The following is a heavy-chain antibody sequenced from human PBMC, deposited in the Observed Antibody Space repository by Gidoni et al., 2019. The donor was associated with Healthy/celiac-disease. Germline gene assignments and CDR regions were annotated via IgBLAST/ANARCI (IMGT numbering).Heavy chain of an antibody. CDR3: ARGIPVVPAAIRLDAFDI. CDR1: GFTFSSYR. J-gene: IGHJ3*02. V-gene: IGHV3-21*01. CDR2: ISSSSSYI. Sequence: EVQLVESGGGLVKPGGSLRLSCAASGFTFSSYRMNWVRQAPGKGLEWVSSISSSSSYIYYADSVKGRFTISRDNAKNSLYLQMNSLRAEDTAVYYCARGIPVVPAAIRLDAFDIWGQGTMVTVSS. D-gene: IGHD2-2*01.